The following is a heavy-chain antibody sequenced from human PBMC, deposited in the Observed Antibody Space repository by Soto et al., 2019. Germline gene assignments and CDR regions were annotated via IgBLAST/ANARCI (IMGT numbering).Heavy chain of an antibody. V-gene: IGHV1-3*01. Sequence: QVQFVQSGAEVKKPGAAVNVSCKASGYTFTAYTIHWVRQAPGQSLEWMGWINAANGATKYSEKFQGRVTITRDTSARTAYMDLSSLSSKDTAVYFCARVSFETSGFADYWGQGTLVTVSS. CDR3: ARVSFETSGFADY. J-gene: IGHJ4*02. CDR1: GYTFTAYT. D-gene: IGHD5-12*01. CDR2: INAANGAT.